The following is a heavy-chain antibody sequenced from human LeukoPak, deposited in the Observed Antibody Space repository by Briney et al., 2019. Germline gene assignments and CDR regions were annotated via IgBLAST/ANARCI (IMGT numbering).Heavy chain of an antibody. CDR1: GFTFDDYG. Sequence: GGSLRLSCAASGFTFDDYGKSWVRQAPGKGLEWVSAINWNGGSTDYADSVKGRFTISRDNAENSLYLQMNSLRAEDTALYYCARGPPYYYDSSGYYYYYMDVWGKGTTVTVSS. CDR3: ARGPPYYYDSSGYYYYYMDV. D-gene: IGHD3-22*01. V-gene: IGHV3-20*04. J-gene: IGHJ6*03. CDR2: INWNGGST.